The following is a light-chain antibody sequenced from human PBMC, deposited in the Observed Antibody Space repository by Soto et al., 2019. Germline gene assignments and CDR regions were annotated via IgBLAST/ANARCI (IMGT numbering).Light chain of an antibody. CDR1: QSVSNNY. CDR2: GAS. V-gene: IGKV3-11*01. CDR3: QQRSNWPPVT. J-gene: IGKJ4*01. Sequence: EIVLTQSPGTLSLSPGERATLSCRASQSVSNNYLAWYQQKPGQAPRLLIYGASTRATGIPARFSGSGSGTDFTLAISSLEPEDFAVYYCQQRSNWPPVTFGGGTKVDIK.